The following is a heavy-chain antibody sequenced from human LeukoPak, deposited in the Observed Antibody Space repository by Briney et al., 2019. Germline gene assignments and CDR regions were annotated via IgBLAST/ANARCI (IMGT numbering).Heavy chain of an antibody. Sequence: ASVKVSCKASGYTFTSYYMHWVRQVPGQGLEWMGIINPSGGSTSYAQKFQGRVTMTRDMSTSTVYMELSSLRSEDTAVYYCASGLSEDGHKAPFDYWGQGTLVTVSS. CDR3: ASGLSEDGHKAPFDY. CDR1: GYTFTSYY. J-gene: IGHJ4*02. D-gene: IGHD5-24*01. CDR2: INPSGGST. V-gene: IGHV1-46*01.